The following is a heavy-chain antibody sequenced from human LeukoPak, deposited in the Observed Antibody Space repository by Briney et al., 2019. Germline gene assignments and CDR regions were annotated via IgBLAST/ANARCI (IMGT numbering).Heavy chain of an antibody. D-gene: IGHD1-1*01. CDR3: ARRGNSPFPDWFFDL. V-gene: IGHV4-30-2*01. Sequence: PSQTLSLTCAVSGDSISSGGYSWSWIRQPPGKGLEWIGYIYHSGSTYYNPSLKSRVTISVDTSKNQFSLNLRSVTAADTAVYYCARRGNSPFPDWFFDLWGRGTLVTVSS. CDR2: IYHSGST. CDR1: GDSISSGGYS. J-gene: IGHJ2*01.